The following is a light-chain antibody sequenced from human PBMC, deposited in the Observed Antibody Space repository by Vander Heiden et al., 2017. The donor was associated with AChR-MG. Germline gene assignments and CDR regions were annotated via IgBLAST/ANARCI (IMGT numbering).Light chain of an antibody. CDR3: QQYNDWPRT. Sequence: IVMTQSPATLSVSPGERATLSCRASQSVSSNLAWYQQIPGQAPRLVIYGASARATGFPARFTGSGSGTEFTLTISGLQSEDFAVYYCQQYNDWPRTFGQGTKVEIK. V-gene: IGKV3-15*01. J-gene: IGKJ1*01. CDR2: GAS. CDR1: QSVSSN.